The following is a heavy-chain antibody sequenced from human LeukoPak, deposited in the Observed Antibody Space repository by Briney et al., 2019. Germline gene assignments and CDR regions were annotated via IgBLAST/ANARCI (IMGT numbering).Heavy chain of an antibody. V-gene: IGHV4-39*07. Sequence: SETLSLTCTVSGGSISSSSYYWGWIRQPPGKGLEWIGSIYYSGSTYYNPSLKSRVTISVDTSKNQFSLKLSSVTAADTAVYYCARDIAAAGTGWSDPWGQGTLVTVSS. D-gene: IGHD6-13*01. CDR2: IYYSGST. CDR3: ARDIAAAGTGWSDP. CDR1: GGSISSSSYY. J-gene: IGHJ5*02.